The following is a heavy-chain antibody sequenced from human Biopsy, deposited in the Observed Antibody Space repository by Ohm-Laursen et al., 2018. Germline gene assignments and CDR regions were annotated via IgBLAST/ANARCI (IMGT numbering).Heavy chain of an antibody. Sequence: GTLSLTCAVSGGSLSGYYWNWIRQSPGKGLEWIGEINHRGFTSNNPSLKSRVTISVDTSKNQFSLKMGSVTAADTAVYYCAKNLAVSSYALDIWGQGTMVTVSS. CDR2: INHRGFT. V-gene: IGHV4-34*01. CDR1: GGSLSGYY. CDR3: AKNLAVSSYALDI. D-gene: IGHD2/OR15-2a*01. J-gene: IGHJ3*02.